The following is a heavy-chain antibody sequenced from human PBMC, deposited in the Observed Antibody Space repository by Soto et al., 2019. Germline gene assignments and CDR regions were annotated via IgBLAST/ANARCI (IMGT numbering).Heavy chain of an antibody. J-gene: IGHJ4*02. CDR2: ISSSSSYI. CDR3: ALVIIADIVVVPAAEDPFDY. D-gene: IGHD2-2*01. V-gene: IGHV3-21*01. Sequence: GGSLRLSCAASGFTFSSYSMNWVRQAPGKGLKWVSSISSSSSYIYYADSVKGRFTISRDNAKNSLYLQMNSLRAEDTAVYYCALVIIADIVVVPAAEDPFDYWGQGTLVTVSS. CDR1: GFTFSSYS.